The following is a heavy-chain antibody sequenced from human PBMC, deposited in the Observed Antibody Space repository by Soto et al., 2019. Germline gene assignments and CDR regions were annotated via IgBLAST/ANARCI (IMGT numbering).Heavy chain of an antibody. CDR3: ALEPTGTAGFDY. D-gene: IGHD2-21*02. CDR2: IDLDIGDT. J-gene: IGHJ4*02. V-gene: IGHV1-2*02. Sequence: QVQMVQSGAEVKKPGASVKVSCKASGHTFTGHHMHWVRQAPGQGLEWMGLIDLDIGDTKYAQKFQRRVTSTSDTSINTAYMELRGLRSDDTAVYYCALEPTGTAGFDYWGQGTLVTVSS. CDR1: GHTFTGHH.